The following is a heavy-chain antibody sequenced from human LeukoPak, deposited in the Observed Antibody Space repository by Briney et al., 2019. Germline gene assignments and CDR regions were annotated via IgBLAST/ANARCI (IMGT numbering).Heavy chain of an antibody. CDR2: IIPIFGTA. Sequence: GASVKVSCKASGGTFSSYAISWVRQAPGQGLEWMGGIIPIFGTANYAQKFQGRVTITADESTSTAYMELSSLRSEDTAVYYCAREYVYDILTGYYTWFDPWGRGTLVTVSS. J-gene: IGHJ5*02. CDR1: GGTFSSYA. D-gene: IGHD3-9*01. V-gene: IGHV1-69*13. CDR3: AREYVYDILTGYYTWFDP.